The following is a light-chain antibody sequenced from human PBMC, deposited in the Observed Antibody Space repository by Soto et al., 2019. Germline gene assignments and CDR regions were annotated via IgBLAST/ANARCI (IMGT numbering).Light chain of an antibody. V-gene: IGKV1-9*01. CDR2: AAS. J-gene: IGKJ4*01. CDR1: QGVSTY. Sequence: DIQMTQSPSSLSASVGERVTITCRASQGVSTYLAWYQQKPGKAPKLLIYAASTLQSGVPSRFSGSGSGTDFTLTISSLQPEDFATYYCQKLNTYPLTFGGGTKVDIK. CDR3: QKLNTYPLT.